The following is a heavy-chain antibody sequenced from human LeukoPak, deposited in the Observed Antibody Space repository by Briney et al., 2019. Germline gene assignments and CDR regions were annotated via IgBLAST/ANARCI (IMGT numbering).Heavy chain of an antibody. CDR1: GYSISSGYY. CDR2: IYHSGST. J-gene: IGHJ4*02. D-gene: IGHD6-13*01. CDR3: ARNKAAAALDY. Sequence: SETLSLTCTVSGYSISSGYYWGWIRQPPGKGLEWIGSIYHSGSTYYNPSLKSRVTISVDTSKNQFSLKLSSVTAADTAVYYCARNKAAAALDYWGQGTLVTVSS. V-gene: IGHV4-38-2*02.